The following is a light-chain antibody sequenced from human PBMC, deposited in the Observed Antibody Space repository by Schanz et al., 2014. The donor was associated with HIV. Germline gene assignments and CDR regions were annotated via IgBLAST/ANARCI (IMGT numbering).Light chain of an antibody. CDR2: AAS. CDR1: QSISSW. Sequence: DIQMTQSPSTLSASVGDRVTITCRASQSISSWLAWYQQKPGKGPKLLIYAASNLESGVLSRFSGSGSGTEFTLTISSLQPDDFATYYCQQSYSTPHTFGQGTKLEIK. CDR3: QQSYSTPHT. V-gene: IGKV1-5*03. J-gene: IGKJ2*01.